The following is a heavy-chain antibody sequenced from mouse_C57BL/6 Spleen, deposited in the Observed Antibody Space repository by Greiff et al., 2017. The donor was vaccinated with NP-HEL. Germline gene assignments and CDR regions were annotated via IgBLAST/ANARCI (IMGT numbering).Heavy chain of an antibody. CDR2: IDPSDSYT. V-gene: IGHV1-69*01. CDR3: ARDSNYLDY. J-gene: IGHJ2*01. Sequence: VQLQQPGAELVMPGASVKLSCKASGYTFTSYWMHWVKQRPGQGLEWIGEIDPSDSYTNYNQKFKGKSTLTVDKSSSTAYMQLSSLTSEDSAVYYCARDSNYLDYWGQGTTLTVSS. CDR1: GYTFTSYW. D-gene: IGHD2-5*01.